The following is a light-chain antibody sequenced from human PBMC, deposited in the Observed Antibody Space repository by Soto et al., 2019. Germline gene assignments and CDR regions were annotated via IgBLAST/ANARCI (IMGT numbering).Light chain of an antibody. CDR3: QQYHYWWT. CDR2: GAS. J-gene: IGKJ1*01. V-gene: IGKV3-15*01. Sequence: DIPWTQSPATVSVSKSERATRCCRASQSIDINLAWFQQKRGQAPRLLIYGASTRATGIPARFSGSGSATEFTLTISSLQSEDIADYYYQQYHYWWTLGQGTKVDIK. CDR1: QSIDIN.